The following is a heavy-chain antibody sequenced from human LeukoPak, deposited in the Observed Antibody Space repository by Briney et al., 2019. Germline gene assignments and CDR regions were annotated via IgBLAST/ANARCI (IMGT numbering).Heavy chain of an antibody. D-gene: IGHD3-22*01. J-gene: IGHJ3*02. CDR1: GGTFSSYA. CDR2: IIPIFGTA. CDR3: ARPNYYDSSGYYSVGTWVAFDI. V-gene: IGHV1-69*13. Sequence: SVKVSCKASGGTFSSYAIGWVRQAPGQGLEWMGGIIPIFGTANYAQKFQGRVTITADESTSTAYMELSSLRSEDTAVYYCARPNYYDSSGYYSVGTWVAFDIWGQGTMVTVSS.